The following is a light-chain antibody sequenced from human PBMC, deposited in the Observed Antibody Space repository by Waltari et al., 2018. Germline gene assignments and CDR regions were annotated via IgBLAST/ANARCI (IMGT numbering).Light chain of an antibody. CDR2: EDN. J-gene: IGLJ3*02. CDR1: NLGDKY. CDR3: QAWDTNTYLV. V-gene: IGLV3-1*01. Sequence: SHELTQPPSVSVSPGQTATLTCSGNNLGDKYSCWYQQKPGQSPVLVIYEDNKRPSGKPERYSGSNSGNTATLTIGGTQPVDEANYYCQAWDTNTYLVFGGGTKLTVL.